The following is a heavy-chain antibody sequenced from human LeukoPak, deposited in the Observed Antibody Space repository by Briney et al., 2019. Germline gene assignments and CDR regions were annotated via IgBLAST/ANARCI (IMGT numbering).Heavy chain of an antibody. J-gene: IGHJ4*02. Sequence: SQTLSLTCTVSGGSISSGDYYWSWIRQPPGKGLEWIGYIYYSGSTYYNPSLKSRVTISVDTSKNQFSLKLSSVTAADTAVYYCARGKLYDSSRYYYHPGMVDYWGQGTLVTVSS. V-gene: IGHV4-30-4*01. CDR1: GGSISSGDYY. CDR3: ARGKLYDSSRYYYHPGMVDY. D-gene: IGHD3-22*01. CDR2: IYYSGST.